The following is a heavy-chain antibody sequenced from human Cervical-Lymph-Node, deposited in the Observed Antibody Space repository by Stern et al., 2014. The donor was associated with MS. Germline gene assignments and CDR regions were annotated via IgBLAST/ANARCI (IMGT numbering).Heavy chain of an antibody. CDR3: ARSHSKWLVHDAFDI. CDR2: ISSSGSSI. V-gene: IGHV3-11*01. D-gene: IGHD6-19*01. J-gene: IGHJ3*02. Sequence: QVQLVESGGGLVKPGGSLRLSCAASGFTFSDYYMSWIRQAPGKGLEWVSSISSSGSSIYYADFVKGRFTISRDNAKNSLYLQMNSLRAEDTAVYYCARSHSKWLVHDAFDIWGQGTMVSVSS. CDR1: GFTFSDYY.